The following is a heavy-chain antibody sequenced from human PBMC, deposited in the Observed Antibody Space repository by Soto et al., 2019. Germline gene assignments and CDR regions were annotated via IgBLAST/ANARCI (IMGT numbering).Heavy chain of an antibody. CDR2: IKRRGTST. D-gene: IGHD1-1*01. CDR1: GFRFSDYP. Sequence: GGSLRLSCVGSGFRFSDYPLNWVRQAPGQGLEWVANIKRRGTSTNYVDSVRGRFSTSRDNTRNSFYLNMDSLRVGDTATYYCVRGTPTPGLDIWGRGTTVTVSS. CDR3: VRGTPTPGLDI. J-gene: IGHJ6*02. V-gene: IGHV3-7*03.